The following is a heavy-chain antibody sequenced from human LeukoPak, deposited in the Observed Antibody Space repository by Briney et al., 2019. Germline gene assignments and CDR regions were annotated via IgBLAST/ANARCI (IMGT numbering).Heavy chain of an antibody. CDR2: IIPIFGTA. J-gene: IGHJ3*02. CDR1: GGTFSSYA. Sequence: GASVKVSGKASGGTFSSYAISWVRQAPGQGLEWMGGIIPIFGTANYAQKFQGRVTITADESTSTAYMELSSLRSEDTAVYYCARWKYSSSVTGASDAFDIWGQGTMVTVSS. V-gene: IGHV1-69*13. CDR3: ARWKYSSSVTGASDAFDI. D-gene: IGHD6-6*01.